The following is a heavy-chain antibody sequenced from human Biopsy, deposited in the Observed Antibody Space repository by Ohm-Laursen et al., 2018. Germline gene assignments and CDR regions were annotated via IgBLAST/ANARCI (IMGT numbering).Heavy chain of an antibody. J-gene: IGHJ4*02. V-gene: IGHV4-31*03. CDR2: IFYSANT. CDR3: ARLGSGDYFPTFFDF. Sequence: SQTLSLTCPVSGDSINGGRYYWNWIRHHPGKGLEWIGHIFYSANTYYNPSLKSRVTISVDTSKNQFSLKLSSVTAADTAVYYCARLGSGDYFPTFFDFWGQGALVTVSS. CDR1: GDSINGGRYY. D-gene: IGHD5-12*01.